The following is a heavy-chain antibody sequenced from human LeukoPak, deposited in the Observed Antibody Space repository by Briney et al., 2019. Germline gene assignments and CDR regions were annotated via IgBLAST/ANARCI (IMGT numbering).Heavy chain of an antibody. CDR3: TRARDSGWYPRGYFDY. D-gene: IGHD6-19*01. J-gene: IGHJ4*02. Sequence: GGSLRVSCTASGFTFGDYAMSWVRQAPGKGLEWVGFIRSKAYGGTTEYAASVKGRFTISRDDSKSIAYLQMNSLKTEDTAVYYCTRARDSGWYPRGYFDYWGQGTLVTVSS. CDR2: IRSKAYGGTT. V-gene: IGHV3-49*04. CDR1: GFTFGDYA.